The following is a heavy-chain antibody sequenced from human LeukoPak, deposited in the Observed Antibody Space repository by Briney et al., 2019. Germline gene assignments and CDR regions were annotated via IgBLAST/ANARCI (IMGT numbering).Heavy chain of an antibody. CDR2: ISAYNGNT. V-gene: IGHV1-18*01. CDR1: VYTFTSYG. Sequence: GASVNVSCKASVYTFTSYGISWVRQAPGQGLEWMGWISAYNGNTNYAQKLQGRVTMTTDTSTSTAYMELRSLRSDDTAVYYCARVGVAYYDFWSGYFPFDYWGQGTLVTVSS. D-gene: IGHD3-3*01. CDR3: ARVGVAYYDFWSGYFPFDY. J-gene: IGHJ4*02.